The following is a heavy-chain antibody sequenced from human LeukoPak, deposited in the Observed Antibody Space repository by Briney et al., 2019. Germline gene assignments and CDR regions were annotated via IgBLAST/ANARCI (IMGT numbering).Heavy chain of an antibody. CDR3: ARDGLGSSPQFYYYYYMDV. Sequence: SQTLSLTCAISGDSVSSNSAAWNWIRQSPSRGLEWLGRTYYRSKWYNDYAVSVKSRITINPDTSKNQFSLQLNSVTPEDTAVYYCARDGLGSSPQFYYYYYMDVWGKGTTVAVS. D-gene: IGHD6-6*01. J-gene: IGHJ6*03. CDR1: GDSVSSNSAA. CDR2: TYYRSKWYN. V-gene: IGHV6-1*01.